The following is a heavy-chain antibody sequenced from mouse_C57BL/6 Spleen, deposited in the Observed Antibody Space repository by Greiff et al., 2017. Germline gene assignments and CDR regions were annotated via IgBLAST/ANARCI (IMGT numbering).Heavy chain of an antibody. CDR3: ARHPQRFGTDAMDY. Sequence: VKLMESGAELVKPGASVKLSCKASGYTFTEYTIHWVKQRSGQGLEWIGWFYPGGGSIKYNEKFKDKATLTADKSSSTVYMALSRLTSEDSAVYCGARHPQRFGTDAMDYWGQGTSVTVSS. CDR1: GYTFTEYT. CDR2: FYPGGGSI. V-gene: IGHV1-62-2*01. J-gene: IGHJ4*01. D-gene: IGHD4-1*01.